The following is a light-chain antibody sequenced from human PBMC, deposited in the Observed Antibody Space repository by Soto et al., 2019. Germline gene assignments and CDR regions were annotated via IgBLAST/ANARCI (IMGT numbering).Light chain of an antibody. CDR3: QSYDSSLSGSCV. V-gene: IGLV1-40*01. Sequence: QSGLTQPPSVSFAPGQRVTISCTGSSSNIGAGYDVHWYQQLPGTAPKLLIYGNSNRPSGVPDRFSGSKSGTSASLAITGLQAEDEADYYCQSYDSSLSGSCVFGTGTKVTVL. J-gene: IGLJ1*01. CDR2: GNS. CDR1: SSNIGAGYD.